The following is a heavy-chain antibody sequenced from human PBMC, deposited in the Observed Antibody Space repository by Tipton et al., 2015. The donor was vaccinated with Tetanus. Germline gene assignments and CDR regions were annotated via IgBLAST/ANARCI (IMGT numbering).Heavy chain of an antibody. D-gene: IGHD3-3*01. CDR1: GGSVRSGDYS. Sequence: GLVKPSETLSLTCTVSGGSVRSGDYSWNWIRQPPGKGLEWLAYVSYSGRTNSNYSLKSRITISQDTSKNQFSLRLTSVTAADTAVYYCARANYDSFKKGPFDSWGQGSLVIVSS. CDR2: VSYSGRT. J-gene: IGHJ4*02. V-gene: IGHV4-61*08. CDR3: ARANYDSFKKGPFDS.